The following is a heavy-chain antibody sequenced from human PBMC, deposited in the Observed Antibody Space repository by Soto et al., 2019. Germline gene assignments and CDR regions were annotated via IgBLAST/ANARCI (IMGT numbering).Heavy chain of an antibody. Sequence: VGSLRLSCAASGFTFSDYSMSWIRQATGKGLEWVSYISSSGSTIYYADSVKGRFTISRDNAKNSLFLQMNSLRAEDTAVYYCARALYFSSASCTIYYYYGMDVWGQGTTVTVAS. CDR2: ISSSGSTI. J-gene: IGHJ6*02. CDR3: ARALYFSSASCTIYYYYGMDV. V-gene: IGHV3-11*01. D-gene: IGHD2-2*01. CDR1: GFTFSDYS.